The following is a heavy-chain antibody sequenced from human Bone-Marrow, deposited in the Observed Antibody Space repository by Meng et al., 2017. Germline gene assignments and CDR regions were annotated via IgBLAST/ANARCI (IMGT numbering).Heavy chain of an antibody. CDR3: ERETGIGMYSSSWPLDY. D-gene: IGHD6-13*01. CDR2: ISAYNGNT. V-gene: IGHV1-18*01. J-gene: IGHJ4*02. CDR1: GGTFSSYT. Sequence: ASVKVSCKASGGTFSSYTISWLRQAPGQGLEWMGWISAYNGNTNYAQKLQGRVTMTTDTSTSTAYMELRSLRSDDTAVYYCERETGIGMYSSSWPLDYWGQGTLVTVSS.